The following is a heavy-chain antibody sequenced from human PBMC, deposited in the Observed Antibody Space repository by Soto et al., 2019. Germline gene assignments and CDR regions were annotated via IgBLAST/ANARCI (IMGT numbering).Heavy chain of an antibody. CDR3: AKDKDWSGVYGMDV. V-gene: IGHV3-23*01. CDR1: GFSFSRYA. J-gene: IGHJ6*02. D-gene: IGHD3-3*01. Sequence: EVQLLESGGGLVQPGGSLRLSCAASGFSFSRYAMMWVRQAPGKGQEWVAGMTGSGGDIRYADSVKGRFTISKDNSKNTLDLQMNGLRAEDTAVYYCAKDKDWSGVYGMDVWGQGTTVTVSS. CDR2: MTGSGGDI.